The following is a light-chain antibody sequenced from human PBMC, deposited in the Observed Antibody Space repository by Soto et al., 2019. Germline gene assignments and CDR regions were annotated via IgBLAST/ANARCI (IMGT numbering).Light chain of an antibody. V-gene: IGLV2-18*02. CDR1: SSDIGSYNR. CDR3: SSFTTSDTYV. J-gene: IGLJ1*01. CDR2: EVN. Sequence: ALTQPPSVSGSPGQSVTISCTGTSSDIGSYNRVSWYQQPPGAAPKLMICEVNNRPSGVPERFSGSKSGNTASLTIFGLQAEDVADYYCSSFTTSDTYVFGTGTKVTVL.